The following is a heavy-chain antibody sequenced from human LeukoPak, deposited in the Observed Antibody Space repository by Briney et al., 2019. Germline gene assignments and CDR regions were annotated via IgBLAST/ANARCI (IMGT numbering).Heavy chain of an antibody. Sequence: SETLSLTCTVSGSGGSISNYYWSWIRQPPGKGLEWIGYIYYSGSTNHNPSLKSRVTMSVDTSKNQLSLKLSSVTAADTAVYYCARDGSLGYRGQGTLVTVSS. CDR2: IYYSGST. J-gene: IGHJ4*02. CDR3: ARDGSLGY. D-gene: IGHD5-12*01. CDR1: GSGGSISNYY. V-gene: IGHV4-59*01.